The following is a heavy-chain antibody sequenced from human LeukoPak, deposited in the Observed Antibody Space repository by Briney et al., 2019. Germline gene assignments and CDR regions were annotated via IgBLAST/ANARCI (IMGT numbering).Heavy chain of an antibody. CDR2: IYYSQST. CDR1: GASISNYY. J-gene: IGHJ4*02. V-gene: IGHV4-59*01. CDR3: ARDPRAFGVGGGYFDY. Sequence: SETLSLTCTVSGASISNYYWNWIRQPPGKGLEWIGFIYYSQSTNYNPSLRSRVTISVDTFKNQFSLKLTSVTAADTALYYCARDPRAFGVGGGYFDYRGQGTLVTVSS. D-gene: IGHD3-3*01.